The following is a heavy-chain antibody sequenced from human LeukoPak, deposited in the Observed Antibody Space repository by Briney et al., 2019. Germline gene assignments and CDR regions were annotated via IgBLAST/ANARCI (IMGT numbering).Heavy chain of an antibody. Sequence: GCAVRLSSPHSLWCLNHWSMMELGQAPGKGLEWVSAISGSGGNTYYADSVRGPFTISRDNSKNTMYQQMNSLAREQRSVSVSATERESLSCRSASRLLFDYGGQGTPATVSS. V-gene: IGHV3-23*01. CDR3: ATERESLSCRSASRLLFDY. J-gene: IGHJ4*02. CDR1: LWCLNHWS. D-gene: IGHD2-2*01. CDR2: ISGSGGNT.